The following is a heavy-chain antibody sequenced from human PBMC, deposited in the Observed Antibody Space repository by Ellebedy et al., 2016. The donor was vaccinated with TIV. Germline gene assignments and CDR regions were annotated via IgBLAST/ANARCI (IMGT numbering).Heavy chain of an antibody. Sequence: SETLSLXCTVSGVPFTSGASFWGWIPQSTGMGLEWFGYIYASGRTYYTSSLKRRLSITVDTSRNQFSLILRDVTAADTAIHYCARVKTLGRGLIVLGHWGQGNLVTVSS. CDR2: IYASGRT. J-gene: IGHJ1*01. D-gene: IGHD3-10*01. V-gene: IGHV4-31*03. CDR3: ARVKTLGRGLIVLGH. CDR1: GVPFTSGASF.